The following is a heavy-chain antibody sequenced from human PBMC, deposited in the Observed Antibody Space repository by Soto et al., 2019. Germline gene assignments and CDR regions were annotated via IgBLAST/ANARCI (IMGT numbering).Heavy chain of an antibody. D-gene: IGHD3-22*01. V-gene: IGHV4-39*01. CDR2: IYYSGST. J-gene: IGHJ6*02. CDR1: GGSISSSSYY. Sequence: SETLSLTCTVSGGSISSSSYYWGWIRQPPGKGLEWIGSIYYSGSTYYNPSLKSRVTISVDTSKNQFSLKLSSVTAADTAVYYCARHITYYYDSSAGYGMDVWGQGTTVTVSS. CDR3: ARHITYYYDSSAGYGMDV.